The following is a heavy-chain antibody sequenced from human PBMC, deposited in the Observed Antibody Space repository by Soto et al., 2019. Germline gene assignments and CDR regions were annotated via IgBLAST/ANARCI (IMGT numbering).Heavy chain of an antibody. Sequence: PGGSLRLSCVVSGITFSSFSMNWVRQAPGQGLEWVASISSNPNYIYYADSVKGRFTISRDNAKNSVFLQMNSLRAEDTAVYYCASPYYYDSSGYLGGALWGRGTLVTVSS. CDR1: GITFSSFS. V-gene: IGHV3-21*01. D-gene: IGHD3-22*01. CDR3: ASPYYYDSSGYLGGAL. CDR2: ISSNPNYI. J-gene: IGHJ4*02.